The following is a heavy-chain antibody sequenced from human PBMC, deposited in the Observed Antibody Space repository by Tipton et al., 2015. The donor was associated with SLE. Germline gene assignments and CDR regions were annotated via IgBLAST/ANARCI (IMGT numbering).Heavy chain of an antibody. CDR1: GYDFNSYW. Sequence: VQLVQSGAEVKKPGESLKISCKGYGYDFNSYWIGWVRQMPGKGLEWMGLIHPGDSGSRDNPSFQGQVTISAGKSITTAYLQWSSLKASDTAIYYCARHLARENAFDIWGQGTMVTVSA. D-gene: IGHD5-24*01. J-gene: IGHJ3*02. V-gene: IGHV5-51*01. CDR3: ARHLARENAFDI. CDR2: IHPGDSGS.